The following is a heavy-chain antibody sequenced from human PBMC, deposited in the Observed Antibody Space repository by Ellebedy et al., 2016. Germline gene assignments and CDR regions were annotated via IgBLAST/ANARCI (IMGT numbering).Heavy chain of an antibody. V-gene: IGHV4-30-4*01. Sequence: SETLSLTXTVSGGSISSGDYYWSWIRQPPGKGLEWIGYIYYSGSTYCNPSLKSRVTISVDTSKNQFSLKLSSVTAADTAVYYCARHSGSSSWYYFDYWGQGTLVTVSS. CDR2: IYYSGST. CDR3: ARHSGSSSWYYFDY. J-gene: IGHJ4*02. CDR1: GGSISSGDYY. D-gene: IGHD6-13*01.